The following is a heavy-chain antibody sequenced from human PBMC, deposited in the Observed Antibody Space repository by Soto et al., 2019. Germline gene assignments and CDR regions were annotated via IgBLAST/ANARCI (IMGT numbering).Heavy chain of an antibody. J-gene: IGHJ4*02. CDR1: GFTFSSYS. V-gene: IGHV3-48*02. Sequence: EVQLVESGGGLVQPGGSLRLSCAASGFTFSSYSMNWVRQAPGKGLEWVSFISRSNIPIYYADSVKGRFTISRDNAKNSLYLQMNSLRDEDTAVYYWAREVRDTATADFDYWGQGTLVTVSS. D-gene: IGHD5-18*01. CDR2: ISRSNIPI. CDR3: AREVRDTATADFDY.